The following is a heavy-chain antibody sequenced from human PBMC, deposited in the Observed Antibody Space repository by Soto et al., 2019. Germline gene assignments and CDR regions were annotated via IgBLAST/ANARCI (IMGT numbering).Heavy chain of an antibody. CDR1: GYTFTGYY. CDR2: INPNSGGT. J-gene: IGHJ5*02. CDR3: ARSFWNYAYFDP. V-gene: IGHV1-2*02. D-gene: IGHD1-7*01. Sequence: GASVKVSCKASGYTFTGYYMHWVRQAPGQGLEWMGWINPNSGGTNYAQKFQGRVTMTRDTSISTAYMELSRLRSDDTAVYYGARSFWNYAYFDPWGQGTLVTVSS.